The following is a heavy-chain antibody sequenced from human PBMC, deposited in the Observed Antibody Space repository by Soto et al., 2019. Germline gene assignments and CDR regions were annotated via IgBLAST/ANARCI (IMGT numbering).Heavy chain of an antibody. D-gene: IGHD3-16*02. CDR2: IYHSGST. J-gene: IGHJ6*03. CDR3: ARIGPYDYIWGSYRDYYYYYMDV. V-gene: IGHV4-31*03. Sequence: PSETLSLTCTVSGGSISSGGYYWSWIRQHPGKGLEWIGYIYHSGSTYYNPSLKSRVTISVDTSKNQFSLKLSSVTAADTAVYYCARIGPYDYIWGSYRDYYYYYMDVWGKGTTVTVSS. CDR1: GGSISSGGYY.